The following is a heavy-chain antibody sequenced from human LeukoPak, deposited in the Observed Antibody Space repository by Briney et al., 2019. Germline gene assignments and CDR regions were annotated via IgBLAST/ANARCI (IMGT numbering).Heavy chain of an antibody. CDR2: MNPNSGNT. J-gene: IGHJ4*02. D-gene: IGHD3-22*01. Sequence: GASVKVSCKASGYTFTSYDINWVRQATGQGLEWMGWMNPNSGNTGYAQKFQSRVTMTRNTSISTAYMELSSLRSEDTAVYYCARGVRRYYYDSSGYYGSLYWGQGTLVTVSS. CDR1: GYTFTSYD. CDR3: ARGVRRYYYDSSGYYGSLY. V-gene: IGHV1-8*01.